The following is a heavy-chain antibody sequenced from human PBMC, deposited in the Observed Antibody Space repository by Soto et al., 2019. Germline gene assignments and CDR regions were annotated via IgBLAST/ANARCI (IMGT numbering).Heavy chain of an antibody. CDR2: IYYSGST. CDR1: GGSISSGGYY. Sequence: PSETLSLTCTVSGGSISSGGYYWSWIRQHPGKGLEWIGYIYYSGSTYYNPSLKSRVTISVDTSKNQFSLKLSSVTAADTAVYYCARAWTTVVTPVPSYYFDYWGQGTLVTVSS. CDR3: ARAWTTVVTPVPSYYFDY. V-gene: IGHV4-31*03. J-gene: IGHJ4*02. D-gene: IGHD4-17*01.